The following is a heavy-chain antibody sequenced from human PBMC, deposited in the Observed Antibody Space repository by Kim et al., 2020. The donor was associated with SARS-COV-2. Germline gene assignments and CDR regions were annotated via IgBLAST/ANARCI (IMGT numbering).Heavy chain of an antibody. Sequence: GGSLRLSCAASGFTFSSYGMHWVRQAPGKGLEWVAVISYDGSNKYYADSVKGRFTISRDNSKNTLYLQMNSLRAEDTAVYYCAKDLGGIQLWHPWGQGTLVTVSS. CDR3: AKDLGGIQLWHP. V-gene: IGHV3-30*18. D-gene: IGHD5-18*01. CDR2: ISYDGSNK. J-gene: IGHJ5*02. CDR1: GFTFSSYG.